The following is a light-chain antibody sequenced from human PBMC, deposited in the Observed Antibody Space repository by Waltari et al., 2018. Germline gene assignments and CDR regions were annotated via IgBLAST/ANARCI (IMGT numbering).Light chain of an antibody. V-gene: IGKV3-20*01. CDR3: QKYGRLPAT. CDR2: DAS. Sequence: EIVLTQSLGTLSLSPGERATLSCRASQSVSRTLAWYQQKPGQAPRLLIYDASTRATGIADRFSGSGSGTDFSLTISRLEPEDFAVYYCQKYGRLPATFGQGTKVEIK. J-gene: IGKJ1*01. CDR1: QSVSRT.